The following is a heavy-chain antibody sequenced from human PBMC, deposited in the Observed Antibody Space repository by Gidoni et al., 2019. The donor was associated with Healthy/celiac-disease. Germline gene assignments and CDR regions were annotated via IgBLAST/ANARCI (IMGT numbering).Heavy chain of an antibody. CDR2: IRSKAYGGTT. V-gene: IGHV3-49*04. Sequence: EVQLVESGGGLVQPGRSLRLSCTASGFTFGDYAMSWVRQAPGKGLEWVGFIRSKAYGGTTEYAASVKGRFTISRDDSKSIAYLQMNSLKTEDTAVYYCTRDCPFWLHTGDDYWGQGTLVTVSS. D-gene: IGHD5-18*01. CDR3: TRDCPFWLHTGDDY. J-gene: IGHJ4*02. CDR1: GFTFGDYA.